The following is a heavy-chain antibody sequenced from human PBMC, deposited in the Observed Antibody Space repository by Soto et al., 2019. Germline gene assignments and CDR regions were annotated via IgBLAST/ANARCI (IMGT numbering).Heavy chain of an antibody. D-gene: IGHD6-19*01. CDR3: ATLVVRRIPTGWSX. CDR1: GFSFGSYW. CDR2: IIIDGFST. Sequence: FLRVSCATSGFSFGSYWMHWVRQVPGGGLMWFSLIIIDGFSTEYADSVQGRFIISRDNARNTLFLQMTSLRAEDTALYYCATLVVRRIPTGWSXWGQGTLVTVSX. V-gene: IGHV3-74*01. J-gene: IGHJ4*02.